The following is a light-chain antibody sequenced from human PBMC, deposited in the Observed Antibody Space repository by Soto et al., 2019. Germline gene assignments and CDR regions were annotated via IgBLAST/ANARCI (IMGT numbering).Light chain of an antibody. Sequence: IQLTQSPSSLSASVGDRVTITCRASQGISSYLAWYQQKPGKAPNLISAASNLAYGVPSRFTASGSGTDFTFTIKSLRPEDFATYYCQQSYLTPYTFGQGTKVQI. CDR1: QGISSY. CDR3: QQSYLTPYT. CDR2: AAS. V-gene: IGKV1-9*01. J-gene: IGKJ2*01.